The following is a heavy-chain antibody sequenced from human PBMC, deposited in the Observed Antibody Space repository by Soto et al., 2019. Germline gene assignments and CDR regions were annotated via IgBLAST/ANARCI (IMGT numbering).Heavy chain of an antibody. Sequence: QVQLQESGPGLVKPSQTLSLTCTVSGGSISSGGYYWSWIRQHPGKGLEWIGYIYYSGSTYYNPALKRRVTISVDTSKNQFSLKLSSVTAADTAVYYCARSPEATVTAFDYWGQGTLVTVSS. V-gene: IGHV4-31*03. D-gene: IGHD4-17*01. CDR1: GGSISSGGYY. CDR2: IYYSGST. J-gene: IGHJ4*02. CDR3: ARSPEATVTAFDY.